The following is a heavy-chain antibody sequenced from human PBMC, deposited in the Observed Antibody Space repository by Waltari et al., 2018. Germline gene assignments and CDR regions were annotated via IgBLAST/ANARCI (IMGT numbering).Heavy chain of an antibody. D-gene: IGHD3-22*01. Sequence: QLQLQESGPGLVKPSETLSLTCTVSGGSISSSSYYWGWIRQPPGKGLEWIGSIYYSGRTYNNPSLKSRVTISVDTSKNQFSLKLSSVTAADTAVYYCARGSNYYDSSGYYYAWGYWGQGTLVTVSS. CDR1: GGSISSSSYY. J-gene: IGHJ4*02. CDR3: ARGSNYYDSSGYYYAWGY. CDR2: IYYSGRT. V-gene: IGHV4-39*07.